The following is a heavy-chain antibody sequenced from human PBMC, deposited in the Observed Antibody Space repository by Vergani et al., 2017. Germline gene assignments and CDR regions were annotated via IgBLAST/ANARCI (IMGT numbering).Heavy chain of an antibody. Sequence: QVQLQESGPGLVKPSETLSLTCTVSGGSISSYYWSWIRQPPGKGLEWIGYIYTSGSTNYNPSLKRRVTISVDTSKNPFSLKLSSVTAADTAVYYCARVSKAGRSPFVVVTATSSGAFDIWGQGTMVTVSS. CDR2: IYTSGST. V-gene: IGHV4-4*09. CDR3: ARVSKAGRSPFVVVTATSSGAFDI. CDR1: GGSISSYY. J-gene: IGHJ3*02. D-gene: IGHD2-21*02.